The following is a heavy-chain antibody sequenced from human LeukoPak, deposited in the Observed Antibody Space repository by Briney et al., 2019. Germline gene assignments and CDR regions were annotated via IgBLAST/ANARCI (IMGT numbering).Heavy chain of an antibody. CDR2: IKQDGSDK. D-gene: IGHD4-23*01. CDR3: ARGGGHLDC. J-gene: IGHJ4*02. CDR1: GFTFSSYA. V-gene: IGHV3-7*03. Sequence: GGSLRLSCAASGFTFSSYAMHWVRQAPGKGLEWVANIKQDGSDKYYLTSVRGRFTISRGNAKNSLFLQMNSLRVEDTAVYYCARGGGHLDCWGQGTLVTVSS.